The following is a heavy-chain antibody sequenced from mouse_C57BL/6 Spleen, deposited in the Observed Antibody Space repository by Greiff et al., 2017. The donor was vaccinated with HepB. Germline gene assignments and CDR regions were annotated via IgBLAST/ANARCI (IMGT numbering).Heavy chain of an antibody. CDR2: IYPGDGDT. V-gene: IGHV1-80*01. J-gene: IGHJ3*01. CDR1: GYAFSSYW. Sequence: QVQLKQSGAELVKPGASVKISCKASGYAFSSYWMNWVKQRPGKGLEWIGQIYPGDGDTNYNGKFKGKATLTADKSSSTAYMQLSSLTSEDSAVYFCARALNSAWFAYWGQGTLVTVSA. D-gene: IGHD1-3*01. CDR3: ARALNSAWFAY.